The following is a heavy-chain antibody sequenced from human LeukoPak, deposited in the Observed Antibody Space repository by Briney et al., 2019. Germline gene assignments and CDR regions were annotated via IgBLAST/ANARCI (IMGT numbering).Heavy chain of an antibody. Sequence: GESLRISCKGSGYRFSSYWITWVRQMPGKGLEWMGRTDPSDSYTKYSPSFQGHVTISADKSISTAYLQWSSLKASDTAMYYCARRYSSSSFSWFDPWGQGTLVTVSS. J-gene: IGHJ5*02. CDR1: GYRFSSYW. D-gene: IGHD6-13*01. CDR3: ARRYSSSSFSWFDP. V-gene: IGHV5-10-1*01. CDR2: TDPSDSYT.